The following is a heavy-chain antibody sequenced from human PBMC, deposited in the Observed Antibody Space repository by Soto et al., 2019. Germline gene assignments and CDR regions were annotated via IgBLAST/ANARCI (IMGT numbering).Heavy chain of an antibody. J-gene: IGHJ4*02. CDR2: IIPIFGTA. CDR1: GGTFSSYA. CDR3: ARGPHVWDTAMAPRDF. Sequence: QVQLVQSGAEVKKPGSSVKDSCKASGGTFSSYAISWVRQAPGQGLEWMGGIIPIFGTANYAQTFQGRVTLTADESTSTSYMERSSQRSEYTAVYYCARGPHVWDTAMAPRDFWGQGTLVTVSS. V-gene: IGHV1-69*01. D-gene: IGHD5-18*01.